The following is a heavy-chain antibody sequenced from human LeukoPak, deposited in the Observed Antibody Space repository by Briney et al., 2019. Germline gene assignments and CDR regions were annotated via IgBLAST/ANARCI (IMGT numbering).Heavy chain of an antibody. CDR1: GGSISSGGYY. CDR2: IYHSGST. CDR3: ASLRSTSY. J-gene: IGHJ4*02. D-gene: IGHD2-2*01. V-gene: IGHV4-30-2*01. Sequence: SQTLSLTCTVSGGSISSGGYYWSWLRQPPGKGLEWIGYIYHSGSTYYNPSLKSRVTISVDRSKNQFSLKLSSVTAADTAVYYCASLRSTSYWGQGTLVTVSS.